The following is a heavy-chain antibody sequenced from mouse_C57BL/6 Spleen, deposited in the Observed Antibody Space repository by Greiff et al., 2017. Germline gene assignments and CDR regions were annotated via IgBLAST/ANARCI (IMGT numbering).Heavy chain of an antibody. D-gene: IGHD1-1*01. CDR2: INPNNGGT. CDR1: GYTFTDYN. CDR3: AGGYYGSQFAY. V-gene: IGHV1-22*01. J-gene: IGHJ3*01. Sequence: VQLKQSGPELVKPGASVKMSCKASGYTFTDYNMHWVKQSPGKSLEWIGYINPNNGGTSYNQKFKGKATLTVNKSSSTAYMELRSLTSEDSAVYYCAGGYYGSQFAYWGQGTLVTVSA.